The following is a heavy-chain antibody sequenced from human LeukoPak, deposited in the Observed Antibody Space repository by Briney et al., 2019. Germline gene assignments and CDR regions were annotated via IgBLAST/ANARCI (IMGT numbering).Heavy chain of an antibody. J-gene: IGHJ6*02. CDR1: GYTFTSYD. Sequence: ASVKVSCKDSGYTFTSYDINWVRQTTGQGLEWMGWMNPNSGNTGYAQKFQGRVTMTRNTSISTAYMELSSLRSEDTAVYYCARADSYSSGWFDYYYYYGMDVWGQGTTVTVSS. D-gene: IGHD6-19*01. V-gene: IGHV1-8*01. CDR3: ARADSYSSGWFDYYYYYGMDV. CDR2: MNPNSGNT.